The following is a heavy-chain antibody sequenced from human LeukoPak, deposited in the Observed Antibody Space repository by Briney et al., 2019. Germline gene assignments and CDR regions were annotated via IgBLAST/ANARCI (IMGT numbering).Heavy chain of an antibody. CDR3: ARADNWNDVWAKYYFDY. J-gene: IGHJ4*02. CDR2: ISTYNGNT. V-gene: IGHV1-18*01. CDR1: GYTFTSHG. Sequence: ASVKVSCKASGYTFTSHGISWVRQAPGQGLEWMGWISTYNGNTNYAQKLQGRVSMTRDMSTSTVYMELSSLRSEDTAVYYCARADNWNDVWAKYYFDYWGQGTLVTVSS. D-gene: IGHD1-1*01.